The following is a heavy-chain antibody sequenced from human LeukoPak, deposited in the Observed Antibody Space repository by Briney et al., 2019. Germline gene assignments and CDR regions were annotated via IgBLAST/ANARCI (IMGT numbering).Heavy chain of an antibody. V-gene: IGHV3-23*01. J-gene: IGHJ4*02. CDR3: AKDPESRRTFDY. Sequence: GGSLRLSCAASGFTFSSYAMSWVRQAPGKGLEWVSAISGSGGSTYYADSVKGRFTIPRDNSKNTLYLQMNSLRAKDTAVYYCAKDPESRRTFDYWGQGTLVTVSS. D-gene: IGHD1-14*01. CDR1: GFTFSSYA. CDR2: ISGSGGST.